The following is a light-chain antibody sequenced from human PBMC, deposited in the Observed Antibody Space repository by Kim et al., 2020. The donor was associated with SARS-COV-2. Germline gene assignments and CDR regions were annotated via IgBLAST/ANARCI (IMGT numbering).Light chain of an antibody. J-gene: IGLJ1*01. CDR3: QAWDSSSYV. V-gene: IGLV3-1*01. CDR1: KLGDKY. CDR2: QDS. Sequence: YELTQPPSVSVSPGQTASITCSGDKLGDKYACWYQQKPGQSPVLVIYQDSKRPSGIPERFSGSNSGNTATLTISGTQAMDEADYYCQAWDSSSYVFGTGTKVTVL.